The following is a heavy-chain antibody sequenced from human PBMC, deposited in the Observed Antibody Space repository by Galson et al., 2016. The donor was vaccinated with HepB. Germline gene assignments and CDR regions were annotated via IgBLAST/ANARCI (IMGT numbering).Heavy chain of an antibody. V-gene: IGHV3-21*01. J-gene: IGHJ6*02. Sequence: SLRLSCAVSGFTFSRYSVNWVRQAPGTGLEWVSSISGSTTYRYYADSVKGRFTISRDNAKNSLFLQMNSLRAEDTAVYYCARERGYDFWSGYYSPHKYCMDVWGQGTTVTVSS. D-gene: IGHD3-3*01. CDR1: GFTFSRYS. CDR2: ISGSTTYR. CDR3: ARERGYDFWSGYYSPHKYCMDV.